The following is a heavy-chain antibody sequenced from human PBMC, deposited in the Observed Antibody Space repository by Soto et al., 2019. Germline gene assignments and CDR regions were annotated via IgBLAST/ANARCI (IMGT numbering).Heavy chain of an antibody. CDR2: IDPSDSYT. Sequence: GESLKISCKGSGYSFTSYWISWVRQMPGKGLEWMGRIDPSDSYTNYSPSFQGHVTISADKSISTAYLQWSSLKASDTAMYYCARRNVAASSLAYYYGMDVWGQGTTVTVSS. CDR3: ARRNVAASSLAYYYGMDV. V-gene: IGHV5-10-1*01. J-gene: IGHJ6*02. CDR1: GYSFTSYW. D-gene: IGHD6-19*01.